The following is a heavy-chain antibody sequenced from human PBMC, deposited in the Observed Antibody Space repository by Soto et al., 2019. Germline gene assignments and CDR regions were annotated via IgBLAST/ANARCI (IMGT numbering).Heavy chain of an antibody. J-gene: IGHJ3*01. CDR2: ISWNSGSI. V-gene: IGHV3-9*01. CDR3: TKDCLVCGANDGFDF. Sequence: EVQLVESGGGLVQPGGSLRISCIASGFTFDDYAMHWVRQVPGKGLEWVSGISWNSGSIIYADSVKGRFTISRDNAKNSVYLQMNSLRAEDTALYYCTKDCLVCGANDGFDFWGQGTMVTVSA. CDR1: GFTFDDYA. D-gene: IGHD3-10*02.